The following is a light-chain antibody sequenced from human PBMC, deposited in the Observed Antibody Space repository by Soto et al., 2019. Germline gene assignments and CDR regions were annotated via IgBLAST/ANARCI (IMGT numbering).Light chain of an antibody. CDR2: EVS. V-gene: IGLV2-14*01. J-gene: IGLJ3*02. CDR1: SSDVGGYNY. Sequence: QSALTQPASVSGSPGQSITISCTRTSSDVGGYNYVSWYQQHPGKAPKLMIYEVSNRPSGVSNRFSGSKSGNTASLTVSGLQAEDEADYYCSSYTTSRTHWVFGGGTKLTVL. CDR3: SSYTTSRTHWV.